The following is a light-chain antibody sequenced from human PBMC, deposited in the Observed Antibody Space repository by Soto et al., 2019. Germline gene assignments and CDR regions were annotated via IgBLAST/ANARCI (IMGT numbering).Light chain of an antibody. Sequence: QSVLTQPPSVSAAPGQKVTISCSGSSSNIRNNYVSWYQQLPGTAPKLLIYENNKRPSGIPDRFSGSKSGTSATLGITGLQTGDEADYYCGTWDSSLSAYVFGTGA. CDR2: ENN. J-gene: IGLJ1*01. CDR1: SSNIRNNY. V-gene: IGLV1-51*02. CDR3: GTWDSSLSAYV.